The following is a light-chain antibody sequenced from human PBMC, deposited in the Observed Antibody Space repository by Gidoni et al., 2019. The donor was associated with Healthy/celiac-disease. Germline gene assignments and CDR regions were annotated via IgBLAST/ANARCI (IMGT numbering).Light chain of an antibody. V-gene: IGKV3-20*01. CDR2: GAS. CDR1: QSVSSSY. J-gene: IGKJ1*01. CDR3: QQYGSSPRT. Sequence: IVLTQSPGTLYLSPGERATLSCRASQSVSSSYLAWYQQKHGQAPRLLLYGASSRATGIPDRFSGSGSGTDFTLTISRLEPEDFAVYYCQQYGSSPRTFXQXTKVEIK.